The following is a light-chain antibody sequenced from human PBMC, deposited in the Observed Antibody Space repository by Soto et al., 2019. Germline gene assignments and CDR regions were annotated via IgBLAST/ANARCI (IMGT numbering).Light chain of an antibody. CDR2: RNN. J-gene: IGLJ3*02. V-gene: IGLV1-47*01. CDR3: AACDDSLSGWV. Sequence: QSVLTQPPSASGTPGQRVTISCSGSSSNIGSNYVYWYQQLPGTAPKLLIYRNNQRPSGVPDRFSGSKSGTSASLAISGLRSEYEADYYCAACDDSLSGWVFGGGTTLTVL. CDR1: SSNIGSNY.